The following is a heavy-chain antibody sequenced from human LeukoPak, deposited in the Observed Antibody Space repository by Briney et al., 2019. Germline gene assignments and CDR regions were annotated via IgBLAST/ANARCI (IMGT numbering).Heavy chain of an antibody. CDR2: IIPIFGTA. Sequence: SVKVSCKASGGTFSSYAISWVRQAPGQGLEWMGGIIPIFGTANYAQKFQGRVTITADESTSTAYMELSSLRSEDTAVYYCARGSSVVVVPAAIASRAFDIWGQGTMVTVSS. V-gene: IGHV1-69*13. J-gene: IGHJ3*02. CDR1: GGTFSSYA. CDR3: ARGSSVVVVPAAIASRAFDI. D-gene: IGHD2-2*01.